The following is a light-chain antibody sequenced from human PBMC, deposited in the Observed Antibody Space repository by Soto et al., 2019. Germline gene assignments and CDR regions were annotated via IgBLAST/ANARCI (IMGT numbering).Light chain of an antibody. CDR1: QGLLHSNGQTF. Sequence: DVVMTQSPLSLSVTPGEPASISCRSSQGLLHSNGQTFFDWYLQKPGESPQLLSYLGSNRASGVPDRFSGSESGTDFTLRISRVEAEDVGLYYCQQYYSTPWTFGQGTKVEIK. J-gene: IGKJ1*01. CDR2: LGS. CDR3: QQYYSTPWT. V-gene: IGKV2-28*01.